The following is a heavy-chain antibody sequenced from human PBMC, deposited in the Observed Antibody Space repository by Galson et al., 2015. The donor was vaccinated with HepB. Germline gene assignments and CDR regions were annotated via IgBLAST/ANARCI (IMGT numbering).Heavy chain of an antibody. CDR2: IDPSDSYT. CDR3: ALVRGYCTNGVCHWFDP. J-gene: IGHJ5*02. Sequence: QSGAEVKKPGESLRISCKGSGYSFTSYWISWVRQMPGKGLEWMGRIDPSDSYTNYSPSFQGHVTISADKSISTAYLQWSSLKASDTAMYYCALVRGYCTNGVCHWFDPWGQGTLVTVSS. V-gene: IGHV5-10-1*01. CDR1: GYSFTSYW. D-gene: IGHD2-8*01.